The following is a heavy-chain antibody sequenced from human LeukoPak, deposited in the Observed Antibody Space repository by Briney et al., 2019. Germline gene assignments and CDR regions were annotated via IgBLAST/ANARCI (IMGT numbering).Heavy chain of an antibody. J-gene: IGHJ4*02. D-gene: IGHD1-26*01. V-gene: IGHV2-5*02. CDR2: IYWDDDQ. Sequence: ESGPALVKPTQTLTLTCTFSGFSLTTPGLGVGWIRQPPGKALEWLALIYWDDDQRSSPSLKSRLTITKDTSKNQVFFTMTNMDPAVTATYYCARGRGGPDFDYWGQGTLVTVSS. CDR1: GFSLTTPGLG. CDR3: ARGRGGPDFDY.